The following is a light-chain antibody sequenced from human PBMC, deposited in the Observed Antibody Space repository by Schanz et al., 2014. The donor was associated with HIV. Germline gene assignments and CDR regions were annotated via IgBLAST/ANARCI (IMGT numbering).Light chain of an antibody. V-gene: IGKV3-20*01. CDR3: QHYGSS. CDR2: DAS. Sequence: EVVLTQSPGTLSLSPGERATLSCRASQSVDNYLAWYQQKPGQAPRLLIYDASNRATGIPARFSGSGSGTDFTLTISRLEPEDFVVYYCQHYGSSFGPGTKVDIK. J-gene: IGKJ3*01. CDR1: QSVDNY.